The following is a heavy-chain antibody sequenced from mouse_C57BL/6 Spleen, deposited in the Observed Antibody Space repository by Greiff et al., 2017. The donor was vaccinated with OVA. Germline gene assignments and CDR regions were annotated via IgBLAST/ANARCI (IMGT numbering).Heavy chain of an antibody. CDR3: ARGIYYSNYDWFAY. V-gene: IGHV5-17*01. CDR1: GFTFSDYG. D-gene: IGHD2-5*01. Sequence: DVQLVESGGGLVKPGGSLKLSCAASGFTFSDYGMHWVRQAPEKGLEWVAYISSGSSTIYYADTVKGRFTISRDNAKNTLFLQMTSLRSEDTAMYYCARGIYYSNYDWFAYWGQGTLVTVSA. CDR2: ISSGSSTI. J-gene: IGHJ3*01.